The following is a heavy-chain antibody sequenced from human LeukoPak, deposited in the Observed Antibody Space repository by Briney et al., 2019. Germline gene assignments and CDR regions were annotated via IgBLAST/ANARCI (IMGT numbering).Heavy chain of an antibody. CDR3: AKSHPVTMIVVVISYFDY. CDR1: GFTFSSYA. V-gene: IGHV3-23*01. J-gene: IGHJ4*02. CDR2: ISGSGGST. Sequence: GGSLRLSCAASGFTFSSYAMSWVRQAPGKGLEWVSAISGSGGSTYYADSVKGRFTISRDNSKNTLYLQMNSLRAEDTAVYYCAKSHPVTMIVVVISYFDYWGQGTLVTVSS. D-gene: IGHD3-22*01.